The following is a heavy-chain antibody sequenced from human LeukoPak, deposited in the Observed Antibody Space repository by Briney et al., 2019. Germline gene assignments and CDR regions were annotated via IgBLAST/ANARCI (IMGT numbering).Heavy chain of an antibody. Sequence: PGGSLRLSCAASGFTFSSYAMHWVRQAPGKGLEWVAFIRYDGSNKYYADSVKGRFTISRDNSKNTLYLQMNSLRAEDTAVYYCAKDPPSYDILTGYYPDYWGQGTLVTVSS. D-gene: IGHD3-9*01. CDR1: GFTFSSYA. CDR2: IRYDGSNK. J-gene: IGHJ4*02. V-gene: IGHV3-30*02. CDR3: AKDPPSYDILTGYYPDY.